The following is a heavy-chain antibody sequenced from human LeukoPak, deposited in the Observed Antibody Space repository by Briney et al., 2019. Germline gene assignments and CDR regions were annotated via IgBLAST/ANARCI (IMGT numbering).Heavy chain of an antibody. V-gene: IGHV4-39*01. CDR2: IYYSVRP. CDR3: ARYSTGSGWYYYFDY. CDR1: GGSISSYC. D-gene: IGHD6-19*01. Sequence: SETLSLTCTVSGGSISSYCWGWIRQPPGKGLEWIGRIYYSVRPYYNPSLKSRVTISVDTSKNQFSLKMSSVTAADTAVYYCARYSTGSGWYYYFDYWGQGTLVNVSS. J-gene: IGHJ4*02.